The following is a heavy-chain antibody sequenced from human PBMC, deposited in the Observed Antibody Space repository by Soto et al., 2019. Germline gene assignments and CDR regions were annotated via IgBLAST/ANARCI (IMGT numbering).Heavy chain of an antibody. J-gene: IGHJ4*02. Sequence: EVRLVQSGGGLVQPGGSLRLSCAASGFTFRIFDMHWVRQATGEGLEWVSGFGRVGDRYYSDSVKGRFTVSRDDANNFLYLQMNSLTAGDSAVYYCARRYCTGGDCPGIGFDYWGQGALVTVSS. CDR3: ARRYCTGGDCPGIGFDY. CDR1: GFTFRIFD. CDR2: FGRVGDR. D-gene: IGHD2-21*02. V-gene: IGHV3-13*01.